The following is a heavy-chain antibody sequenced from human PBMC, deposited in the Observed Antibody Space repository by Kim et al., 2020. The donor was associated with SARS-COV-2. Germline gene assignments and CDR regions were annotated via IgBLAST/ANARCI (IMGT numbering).Heavy chain of an antibody. CDR1: GGSISSYY. V-gene: IGHV4-59*01. D-gene: IGHD3-10*01. CDR3: ARGGPMVRGVIFAFDI. J-gene: IGHJ3*02. Sequence: SETLSLTCTVSGGSISSYYWSWIRQPPGKGLEWIGFIYYSGSTNYNPSLKSRVTISVDTSKNQFSLKLSSVTAADTAVYYCARGGPMVRGVIFAFDIWGQGTMVTVSS. CDR2: IYYSGST.